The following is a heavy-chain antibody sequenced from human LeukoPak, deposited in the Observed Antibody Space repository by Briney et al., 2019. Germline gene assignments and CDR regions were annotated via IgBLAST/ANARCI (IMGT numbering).Heavy chain of an antibody. CDR1: GFTFSDYY. CDR3: ARVGSIAAAGTPDY. J-gene: IGHJ4*02. D-gene: IGHD6-13*01. V-gene: IGHV3-11*06. CDR2: ISGSGSYT. Sequence: GGSLRLSCAASGFTFSDYYMTWIRQAPGKGLEWLSYISGSGSYTNYAASVKGRFTTFRDNAKNSLYLQMNSLRAEDTAVYYCARVGSIAAAGTPDYWGQGTLVTVSS.